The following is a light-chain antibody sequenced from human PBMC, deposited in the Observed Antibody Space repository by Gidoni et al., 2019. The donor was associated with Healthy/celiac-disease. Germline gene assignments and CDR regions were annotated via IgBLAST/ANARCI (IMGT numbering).Light chain of an antibody. J-gene: IGLJ2*01. Sequence: QSALTQPASVSGSPGQPITISCTGTSSDVGGYNYVPWYQQHPGKAHKLMIYEVSNRPSGVSNRFSGSKSGNTASLTISGLQAEDEADYYCSSYTSSSTLVVFGGGTKLTVL. CDR2: EVS. CDR1: SSDVGGYNY. V-gene: IGLV2-14*01. CDR3: SSYTSSSTLVV.